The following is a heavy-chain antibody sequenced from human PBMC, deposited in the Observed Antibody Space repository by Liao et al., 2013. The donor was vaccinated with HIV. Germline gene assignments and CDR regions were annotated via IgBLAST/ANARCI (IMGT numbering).Heavy chain of an antibody. CDR1: GDSISSSSFY. CDR3: ARFEEGEVVAASRTFDI. CDR2: IYHSGT. V-gene: IGHV4-39*07. J-gene: IGHJ3*02. D-gene: IGHD2-15*01. Sequence: QLQLQESGPGLVKPSETLSLTCTVSGDSISSSSFYWGWIRQSPGKGLEWIASIYHSGTYYNPSLKSRVTMSLDTSKNQFSLKLWSVTAADTAVYYCARFEEGEVVAASRTFDIWGQGKMVTVSS.